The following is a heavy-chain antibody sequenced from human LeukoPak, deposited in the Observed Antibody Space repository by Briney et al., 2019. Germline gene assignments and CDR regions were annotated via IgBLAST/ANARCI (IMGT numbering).Heavy chain of an antibody. CDR3: ARGGRTTAPDF. J-gene: IGHJ4*02. CDR1: GGTFSSYA. V-gene: IGHV1-18*01. D-gene: IGHD2/OR15-2a*01. CDR2: ITAYSGHI. Sequence: GASVKVSCKASGGTFSSYATSWVRQAPGQGLEWMGRITAYSGHIDYAQNLQGRVTVTTDTSTSTAHMELRSLRSDDTAVYYCARGGRTTAPDFWGQGTLVTVSS.